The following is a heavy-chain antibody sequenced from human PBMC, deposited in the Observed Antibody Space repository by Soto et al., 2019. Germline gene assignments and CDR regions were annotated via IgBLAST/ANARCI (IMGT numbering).Heavy chain of an antibody. CDR1: GGSISSYF. J-gene: IGHJ4*02. V-gene: IGHV4-59*01. D-gene: IGHD3-16*01. CDR2: IYYNGST. Sequence: QVHLQESGPGLVKPSETLSLTCTVSGGSISSYFWNWIRQSPGKGLEWIGYIYYNGSTKYSPSLKSKVTIAVDASRNQFALELSSVTAADTAVYYCARSRWGQDKTSLGYCGQGTLVTVSS. CDR3: ARSRWGQDKTSLGY.